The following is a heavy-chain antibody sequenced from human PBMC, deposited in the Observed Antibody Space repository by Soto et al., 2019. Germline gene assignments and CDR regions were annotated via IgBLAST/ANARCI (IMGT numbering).Heavy chain of an antibody. CDR3: AIISSSGRGWDF. CDR2: IKQDGSEE. CDR1: GFTFSSYW. Sequence: EVQLVGSGGGLVQPGGSLRLSCVDSGFTFSSYWMSWVRQAPVKGLEWVGNIKQDGSEENYVDSVKGRFTISRDNAKNSTFLQMNSLTAEDTAVYYCAIISSSGRGWDFWCPGTTVFVSS. V-gene: IGHV3-7*01. J-gene: IGHJ6*02. D-gene: IGHD3-10*01.